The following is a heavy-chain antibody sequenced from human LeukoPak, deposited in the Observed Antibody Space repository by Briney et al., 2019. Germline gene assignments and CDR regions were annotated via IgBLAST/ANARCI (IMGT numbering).Heavy chain of an antibody. CDR2: FHPEDGET. CDR1: GYTLSQLS. Sequence: ASVKVSCKVSGYTLSQLSIHWVRQAPGKGLEWMGGFHPEDGETIYAQKFQDRVTMTEDTSTDTAYMDLRSLRPDDTAVYYCAATPTMTMIVVNILRFDSWGQGTLITVSS. J-gene: IGHJ4*02. V-gene: IGHV1-24*01. D-gene: IGHD3-22*01. CDR3: AATPTMTMIVVNILRFDS.